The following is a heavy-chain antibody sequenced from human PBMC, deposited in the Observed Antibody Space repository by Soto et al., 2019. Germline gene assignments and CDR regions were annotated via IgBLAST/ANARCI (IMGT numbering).Heavy chain of an antibody. CDR3: AREASGYDF. D-gene: IGHD5-12*01. CDR1: GGTFSSFG. Sequence: AASVKVSCKASGGTFSSFGISWVRQAPGQGLEWMGGIIPVFGRPNYAQRFRGRLTITADESTNTSYMELIDLTSEDTAVYYCAREASGYDFWGQGNQVTVSS. J-gene: IGHJ4*02. V-gene: IGHV1-69*13. CDR2: IIPVFGRP.